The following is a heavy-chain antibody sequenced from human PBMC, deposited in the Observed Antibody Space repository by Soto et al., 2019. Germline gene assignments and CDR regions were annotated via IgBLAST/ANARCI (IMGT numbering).Heavy chain of an antibody. D-gene: IGHD3-10*01. J-gene: IGHJ6*02. CDR2: INGGNGDT. CDR1: GYSFTTFA. CDR3: ARVAEIVRGGDHFFYGMDV. Sequence: QVQLVQSGAEVRKPGASVKVSCKASGYSFTTFAMHWVRQAPGQRLEWMGWINGGNGDTRYSQRFQGRVTITRDTAASTGNLQVGSLGSEDTAVYYVARVAEIVRGGDHFFYGMDVWGPGTTVIVSS. V-gene: IGHV1-3*01.